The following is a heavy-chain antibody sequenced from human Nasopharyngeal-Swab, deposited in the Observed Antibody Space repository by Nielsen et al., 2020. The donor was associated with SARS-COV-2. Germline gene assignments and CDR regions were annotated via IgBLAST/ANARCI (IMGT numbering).Heavy chain of an antibody. J-gene: IGHJ4*02. Sequence: WIRQPPGKGLEWVAVISYDGSNKYYADSVKGRFTISRDNSKNTLYLQMNSLRAEDMAVYFCARGTPGIPGVDYWGQGTLVTVSS. CDR3: ARGTPGIPGVDY. V-gene: IGHV3-30*03. CDR2: ISYDGSNK. D-gene: IGHD2-8*02.